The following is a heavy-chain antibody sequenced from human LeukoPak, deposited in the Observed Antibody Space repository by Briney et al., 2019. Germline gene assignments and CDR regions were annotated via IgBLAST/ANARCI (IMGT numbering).Heavy chain of an antibody. J-gene: IGHJ4*02. D-gene: IGHD5-12*01. Sequence: GKSLRLSCEASDITFSSYGMHWVRQAPGKGLEWVAVTSYNGRESYYVDSVKGRFTISRDNSKNTLYLQLNSLRAEDTAFYYCARAEGYGAIDYWGQGTLVTVSS. V-gene: IGHV3-30*03. CDR3: ARAEGYGAIDY. CDR1: DITFSSYG. CDR2: TSYNGRES.